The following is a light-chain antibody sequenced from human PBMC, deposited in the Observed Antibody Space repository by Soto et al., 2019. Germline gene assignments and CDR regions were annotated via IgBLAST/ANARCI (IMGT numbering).Light chain of an antibody. V-gene: IGKV3-20*01. CDR1: QSVSSTY. CDR3: ERYDISPFP. J-gene: IGKJ2*01. Sequence: EIVLTQSPGTLSLSPGERATLSCRASQSVSSTYLAWYQQKPGQAPRLLIYGASSRATGIPDRFGGSGSGTDFTGTISRLEPEDFAVYYCERYDISPFPFGQGTKVEIK. CDR2: GAS.